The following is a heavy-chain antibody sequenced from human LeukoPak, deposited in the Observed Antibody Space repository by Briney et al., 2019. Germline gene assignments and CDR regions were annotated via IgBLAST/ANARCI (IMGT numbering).Heavy chain of an antibody. D-gene: IGHD4-11*01. CDR3: ARDGGSMTTVTTEAFDI. J-gene: IGHJ3*02. V-gene: IGHV1-69*05. Sequence: SVKVSCKASGGTFSSYAISWVRQAPGQGLEWMGGIIPIFGTANYAQKFQGRVTITTDESTSTAYMELSSLRSEDTAVYYCARDGGSMTTVTTEAFDIWGQGTMVTVSS. CDR1: GGTFSSYA. CDR2: IIPIFGTA.